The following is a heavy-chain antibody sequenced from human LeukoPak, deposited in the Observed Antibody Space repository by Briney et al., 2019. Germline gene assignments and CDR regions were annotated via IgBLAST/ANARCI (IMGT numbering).Heavy chain of an antibody. J-gene: IGHJ3*01. D-gene: IGHD3-3*01. CDR1: GFTFSNYA. CDR2: ISGNGDTT. CDR3: AKDYRGSGYFFDV. V-gene: IGHV3-23*01. Sequence: GGSLRLSCAGSGFTFSNYAMSWVRQGPGKGLEWVSVISGNGDTTYYADSVKGRFTIPRDNSKNTLYLQMNSLRAEDTAIYSCAKDYRGSGYFFDVWGQGTMVAVSS.